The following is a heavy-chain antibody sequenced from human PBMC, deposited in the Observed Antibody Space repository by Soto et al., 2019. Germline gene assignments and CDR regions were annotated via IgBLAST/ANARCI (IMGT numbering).Heavy chain of an antibody. J-gene: IGHJ6*02. CDR2: IIPSYTE. CDR1: GGTFSNYA. CDR3: AIDLRGMGFYYGMDV. D-gene: IGHD4-17*01. V-gene: IGHV1-69*01. Sequence: QVQLVQSGAEVKKPGSSVKVSCKASGGTFSNYAINWVRQAPGQGLEWMGGIIPSYTENYAQKFQGRVTITADESTSTAYMELSSLRSEYTAVYFCAIDLRGMGFYYGMDVWGHGTPVTVSS.